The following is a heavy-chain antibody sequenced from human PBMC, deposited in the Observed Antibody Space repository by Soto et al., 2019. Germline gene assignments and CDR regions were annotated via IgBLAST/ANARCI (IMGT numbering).Heavy chain of an antibody. CDR3: ARDLIPNYGMDV. J-gene: IGHJ6*02. V-gene: IGHV3-21*01. D-gene: IGHD3-9*01. CDR1: GFTFSSYS. CDR2: ISSSSSYI. Sequence: LRLSCAASGFTFSSYSMNWVRQAPGKGLEWVSSISSSSSYIYYADSVKGRFTISRDNAKNSLYLQMNSLRAEDTAVYYCARDLIPNYGMDVWGQGTTVTVSS.